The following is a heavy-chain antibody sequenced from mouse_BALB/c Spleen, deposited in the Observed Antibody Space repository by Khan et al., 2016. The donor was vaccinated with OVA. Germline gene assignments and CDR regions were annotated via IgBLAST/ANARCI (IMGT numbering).Heavy chain of an antibody. CDR2: INTYTGEP. V-gene: IGHV9-3-1*01. CDR3: ARPPYFSYVMVY. CDR1: GYTFTNYG. D-gene: IGHD2-10*01. J-gene: IGHJ4*01. Sequence: QIQLVQSGPELKKPGETVKISCKASGYTFTNYGMNWVKQAPGKGLKWMGWINTYTGEPTYADDFKGRFAFSLDNSASTAYLQINNLKNEDTATYFCARPPYFSYVMVYWGQGTSVTVSS.